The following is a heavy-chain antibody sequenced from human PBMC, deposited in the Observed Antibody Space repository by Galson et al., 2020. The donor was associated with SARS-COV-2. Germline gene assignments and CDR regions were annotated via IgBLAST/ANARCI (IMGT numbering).Heavy chain of an antibody. Sequence: TGGSLRLSCAASGFTFSNAWMSWVRQAPGKGLEWVGRIKSKTDGGTTDYAAPVKGRFTISRDDSKNTLYLQMNSLKTEDTAVYYCTTDGLWFGELLNYYYYYGMDVWGQGTTVTVSS. J-gene: IGHJ6*02. CDR2: IKSKTDGGTT. CDR3: TTDGLWFGELLNYYYYYGMDV. CDR1: GFTFSNAW. V-gene: IGHV3-15*01. D-gene: IGHD3-10*01.